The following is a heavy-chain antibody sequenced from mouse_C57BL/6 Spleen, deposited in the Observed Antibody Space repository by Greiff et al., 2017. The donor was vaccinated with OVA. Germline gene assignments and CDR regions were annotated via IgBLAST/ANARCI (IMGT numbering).Heavy chain of an antibody. Sequence: DVKLVESGGGLVKPGGSLKLSCAASGFTFSSYAMSWVRQTPEKRLEWVATISDGGSYTYYPDNVKGRFTISRDNAKNNLYLQMSHLKSEDTAMYYCARVYYALNCGGWGTGTTVTVSS. CDR3: ARVYYALNCGG. CDR1: GFTFSSYA. CDR2: ISDGGSYT. J-gene: IGHJ1*03. V-gene: IGHV5-4*03. D-gene: IGHD1-1*01.